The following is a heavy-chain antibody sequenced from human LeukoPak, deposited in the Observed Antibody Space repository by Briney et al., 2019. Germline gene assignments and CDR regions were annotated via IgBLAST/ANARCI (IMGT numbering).Heavy chain of an antibody. D-gene: IGHD5-12*01. J-gene: IGHJ4*02. V-gene: IGHV3-53*01. CDR1: GVTVSSNY. CDR3: ATLMVATGRYYFDY. Sequence: GGSLRLSCAASGVTVSSNYMSWVRQAPGKGLEWVSVIYSGGSTYYADSVKGRFTISRDNSKNTLYLQMNSLRAEDTAVYYCATLMVATGRYYFDYWGQGTLVTVSS. CDR2: IYSGGST.